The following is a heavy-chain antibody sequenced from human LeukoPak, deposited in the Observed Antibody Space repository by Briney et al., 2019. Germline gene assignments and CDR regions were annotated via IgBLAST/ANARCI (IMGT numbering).Heavy chain of an antibody. CDR1: GGSISSSSYY. Sequence: PSETLSPTCTVSGGSISSSSYYWGWIRQPPGKGLEWIGSIYYSGSTYYNPSLKSRVTISVDTSKNQFSLKLSSVTAADTAVYYCARGLTGSRRYFDYWGQGTLVTVSS. CDR2: IYYSGST. D-gene: IGHD3-10*01. J-gene: IGHJ4*02. CDR3: ARGLTGSRRYFDY. V-gene: IGHV4-39*07.